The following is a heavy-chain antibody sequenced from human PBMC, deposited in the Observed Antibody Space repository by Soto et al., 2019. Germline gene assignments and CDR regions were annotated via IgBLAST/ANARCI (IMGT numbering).Heavy chain of an antibody. D-gene: IGHD5-12*01. CDR3: ARDHHRYSGYDYVDY. V-gene: IGHV3-11*05. CDR1: GFTFSDYY. Sequence: GGSLRLSCAASGFTFSDYYMSWIRQAPGKGLEWVSYISSSSSYTNYADSVKGRFTISRDNAKNSLYLQMNSLRADDTAVYYCARDHHRYSGYDYVDYWGQGT. CDR2: ISSSSSYT. J-gene: IGHJ4*02.